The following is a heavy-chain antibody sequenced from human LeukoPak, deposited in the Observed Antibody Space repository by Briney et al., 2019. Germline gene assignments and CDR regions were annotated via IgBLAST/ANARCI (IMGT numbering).Heavy chain of an antibody. CDR3: ARGGDGYNYLFDY. V-gene: IGHV1-69*08. D-gene: IGHD5-24*01. CDR1: GGTFSSYT. J-gene: IGHJ4*02. Sequence: SVKVSCKASGGTFSSYTISWVRQAPGQGLEWMGRIIPILGTANYAQKFQGRVTITADKSTSTAYMELSSLRSEDTAVYYCARGGDGYNYLFDYWGQGTLVTVSS. CDR2: IIPILGTA.